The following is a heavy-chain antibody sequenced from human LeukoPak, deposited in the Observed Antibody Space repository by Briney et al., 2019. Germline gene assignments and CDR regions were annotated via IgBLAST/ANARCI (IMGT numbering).Heavy chain of an antibody. CDR2: ISGGSTYI. D-gene: IGHD3-3*01. V-gene: IGHV3-21*01. CDR3: ARVLLYDLTDY. Sequence: PGGSLRLSCAASGFIFTNYNLNWVRQAPGKGLEWISSISGGSTYIYYADSVRGRFTISRDNAKNSLYLQMNSLRAEDTAVYYCARVLLYDLTDYWGQGTLVTVSS. J-gene: IGHJ4*02. CDR1: GFIFTNYN.